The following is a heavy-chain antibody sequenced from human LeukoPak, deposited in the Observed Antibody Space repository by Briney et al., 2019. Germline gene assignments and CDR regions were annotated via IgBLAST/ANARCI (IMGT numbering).Heavy chain of an antibody. D-gene: IGHD2-21*01. J-gene: IGHJ3*02. CDR2: ISSSSSYI. CDR3: ARLNNSAPAFDI. CDR1: GFTFSSYS. Sequence: PGGSLRLSCAASGFTFSSYSMNWVRQAPGKGLEGVSSISSSSSYIYYADSVKGRFTISRDNAKNSLYLQMNSLRAEDTAVYYCARLNNSAPAFDIWGQGTMVTVSS. V-gene: IGHV3-21*01.